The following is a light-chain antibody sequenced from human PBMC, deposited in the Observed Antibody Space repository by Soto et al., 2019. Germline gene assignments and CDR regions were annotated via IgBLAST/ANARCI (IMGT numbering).Light chain of an antibody. V-gene: IGKV1-8*01. J-gene: IGKJ4*01. Sequence: AIRMTQSPSSFSASTGDRVTITCRASQGISSYLAWYQQKPGKAPKLLIYAASTLQSGVPSRFSGSGSGTDFTLTISCLQSEDFATYYGQQYYSYPTFGGGTKVDIK. CDR3: QQYYSYPT. CDR2: AAS. CDR1: QGISSY.